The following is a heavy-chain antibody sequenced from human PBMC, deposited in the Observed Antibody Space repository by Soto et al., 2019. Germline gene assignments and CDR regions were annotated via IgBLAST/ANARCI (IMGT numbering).Heavy chain of an antibody. CDR3: ARDRRGSSRSGFDY. J-gene: IGHJ4*02. Sequence: ATVKVYCKATGYTFNSYGISWVRQAPGQGLEWTGWISAYNDNTNYAQKLQGRVTMTTDTSTSTVYMELRSLRSDDTAVYYCARDRRGSSRSGFDYWGQGTLVTVSS. D-gene: IGHD6-6*01. CDR1: GYTFNSYG. CDR2: ISAYNDNT. V-gene: IGHV1-18*04.